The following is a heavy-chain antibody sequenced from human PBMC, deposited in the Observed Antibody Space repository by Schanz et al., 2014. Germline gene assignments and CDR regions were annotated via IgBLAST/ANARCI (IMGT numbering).Heavy chain of an antibody. CDR3: ARGGFFDSTSFDS. Sequence: QVQLVQSAPEVKKPGASVKVSCEASGYTFTSYYIHWFRQAPGQGLEWMGKINPSSGTTRIAQNFQGRLTVTRDTSTSTVNMELSSLRSEDTAVYYCARGGFFDSTSFDSWGQGTLVTVSS. CDR2: INPSSGTT. J-gene: IGHJ4*02. CDR1: GYTFTSYY. D-gene: IGHD2-2*01. V-gene: IGHV1-46*03.